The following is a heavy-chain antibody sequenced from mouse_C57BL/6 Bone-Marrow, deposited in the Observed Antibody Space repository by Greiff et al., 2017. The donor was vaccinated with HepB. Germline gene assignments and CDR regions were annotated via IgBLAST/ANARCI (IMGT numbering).Heavy chain of an antibody. J-gene: IGHJ4*01. V-gene: IGHV10-1*01. CDR3: VRRVIYYDYPYAMDY. D-gene: IGHD2-4*01. CDR2: IRSKSNNYAT. CDR1: GFSFNTYA. Sequence: EVMLVESGGGLVQPKGSLKLSCAASGFSFNTYAMNWVRQAPGKGLEWVARIRSKSNNYATYYADSVKDRFTISRDDSESMLYLQMNNLKTEDTAMYYCVRRVIYYDYPYAMDYWGQGTSVTVSS.